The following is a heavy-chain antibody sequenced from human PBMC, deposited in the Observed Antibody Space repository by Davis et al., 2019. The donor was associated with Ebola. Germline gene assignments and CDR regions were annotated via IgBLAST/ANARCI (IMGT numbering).Heavy chain of an antibody. CDR3: ARDIVVVVAATRDISHVGGDSPYLKYYGMDV. Sequence: LRLSCTVSGGSISSGGYYWSWIRQHPGKGLEWIGYIYYSGSTYYNPSLKSRVTISVDTSKNQFSLKLSSVTAADTAVYYCARDIVVVVAATRDISHVGGDSPYLKYYGMDVWGQGTTVTVSS. CDR2: IYYSGST. V-gene: IGHV4-31*03. CDR1: GGSISSGGYY. J-gene: IGHJ6*02. D-gene: IGHD2-15*01.